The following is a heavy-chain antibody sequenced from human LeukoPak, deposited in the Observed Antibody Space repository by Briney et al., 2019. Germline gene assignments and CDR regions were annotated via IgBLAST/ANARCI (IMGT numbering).Heavy chain of an antibody. CDR1: GFTFSSYS. CDR3: ARGPGYQRGAFDI. Sequence: PGGSLRLSCAASGFTFSSYSMNWVRQAPGKELEWLSYISSSGNTIYYADSVKGRFTISRDNSKNSLYLQMNSLRAEDTAVYYCARGPGYQRGAFDIWGQGTMVTVSS. CDR2: ISSSGNTI. D-gene: IGHD2-2*01. J-gene: IGHJ3*02. V-gene: IGHV3-48*04.